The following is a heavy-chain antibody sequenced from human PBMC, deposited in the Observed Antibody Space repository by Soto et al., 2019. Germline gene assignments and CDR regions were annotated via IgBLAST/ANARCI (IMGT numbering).Heavy chain of an antibody. Sequence: SETLSLTCAVYGGSFSGYYGSWIRQPPGKGLEWIGEINHSGSTNYNPSLKSRVTISVDTSKNQFSLKLSSVTAADTAVYYCARARYCSGGSCPYNWFDPWGQGTLVTVSS. CDR3: ARARYCSGGSCPYNWFDP. CDR1: GGSFSGYY. D-gene: IGHD2-15*01. V-gene: IGHV4-34*01. J-gene: IGHJ5*02. CDR2: INHSGST.